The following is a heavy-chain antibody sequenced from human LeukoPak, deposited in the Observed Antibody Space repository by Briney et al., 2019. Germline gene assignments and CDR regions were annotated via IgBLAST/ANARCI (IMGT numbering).Heavy chain of an antibody. V-gene: IGHV1-69*04. J-gene: IGHJ4*02. CDR3: ARSRADDFWSGSDY. D-gene: IGHD3-3*01. CDR2: IIPILGIA. CDR1: GGTFSSYA. Sequence: ASVKVSCKASGGTFSSYAISWVRQAPGQGLEWMGRIIPILGIANYAQKFQGRVTITADKSTSTAYMELSSLRSEDTAVYYCARSRADDFWSGSDYWGQGTLVTVSS.